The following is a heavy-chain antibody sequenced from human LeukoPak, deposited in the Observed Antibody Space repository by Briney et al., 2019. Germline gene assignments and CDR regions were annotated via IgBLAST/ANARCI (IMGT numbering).Heavy chain of an antibody. V-gene: IGHV3-53*01. CDR3: TTGPFYDYGDYDDY. Sequence: GGSLRLSCAASGFIVSSNYMTWVRQAPGKGLEWVSLIYSGGTTYYADSVKGRFTISRDNSKNTLYLQMNSLKTEDTAVYYCTTGPFYDYGDYDDYWGQGTLVTVSS. CDR2: IYSGGTT. CDR1: GFIVSSNY. D-gene: IGHD4-17*01. J-gene: IGHJ4*02.